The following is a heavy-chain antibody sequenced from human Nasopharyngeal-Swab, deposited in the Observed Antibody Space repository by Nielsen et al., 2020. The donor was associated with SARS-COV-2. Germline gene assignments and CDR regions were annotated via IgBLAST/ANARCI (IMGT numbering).Heavy chain of an antibody. CDR3: ARWLPTPDY. Sequence: SETLSLTCAVYGGSFSSYYWGWIRQPPGKGLEWIGSIYYSGSTYYNPSLKSRVTISVDTSKNQFSLKLSSVTAADTAVYYCARWLPTPDYWGQGTLVTVSS. CDR2: IYYSGST. V-gene: IGHV4-39*01. J-gene: IGHJ4*02. D-gene: IGHD5-12*01. CDR1: GGSFSSYY.